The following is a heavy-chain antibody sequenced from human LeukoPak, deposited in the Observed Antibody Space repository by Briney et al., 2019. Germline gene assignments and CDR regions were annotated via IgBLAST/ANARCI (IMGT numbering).Heavy chain of an antibody. Sequence: SETLSLTCTVSGGSISSYYWSWIRQPPGKGLEWIGYIYYSGSTNYNPSLKSRVTISVDTSKNQFSLKLSSVTAADTAVYYRAREDPPLYWGQGTLVTVSS. CDR2: IYYSGST. CDR1: GGSISSYY. CDR3: AREDPPLY. J-gene: IGHJ4*02. V-gene: IGHV4-59*01.